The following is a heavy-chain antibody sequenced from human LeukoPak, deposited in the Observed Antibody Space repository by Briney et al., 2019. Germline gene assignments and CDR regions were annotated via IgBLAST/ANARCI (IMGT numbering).Heavy chain of an antibody. V-gene: IGHV3-13*01. J-gene: IGHJ5*01. Sequence: PGGSLRLSCAASGFTFSSYDMHWVRHAAGKGLEWVSGIGTAGDTYFPGSVKGRFTISRENAKNSLYLQMNSLRAEDTAVYYCARDACSSGNSCPMDSWGQGTLVTVSS. CDR2: IGTAGDT. CDR1: GFTFSSYD. CDR3: ARDACSSGNSCPMDS. D-gene: IGHD2-15*01.